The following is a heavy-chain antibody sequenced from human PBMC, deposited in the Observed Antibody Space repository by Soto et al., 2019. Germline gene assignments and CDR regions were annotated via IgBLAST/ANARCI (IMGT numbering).Heavy chain of an antibody. CDR2: IFPIFNTA. CDR3: AVGNHATLGGVTVYCYSGMDV. CDR1: GGTFSSYG. J-gene: IGHJ6*02. V-gene: IGHV1-69*01. Sequence: QEQLVQSGAEVKKPGSSVKVSCQASGGTFSSYGFSWVRQAPGQGLEWVGVIFPIFNTANYAQQFQGRVTPTAEESTRAVYMDLSNLRSDETDVYFCAVGNHATLGGVTVYCYSGMDVCGQGTTVTESS. D-gene: IGHD3-16*01.